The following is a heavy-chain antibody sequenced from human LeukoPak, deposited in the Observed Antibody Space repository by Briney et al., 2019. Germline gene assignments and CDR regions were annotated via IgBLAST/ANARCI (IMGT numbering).Heavy chain of an antibody. V-gene: IGHV1-18*01. J-gene: IGHJ3*02. CDR1: GYTFTSHG. D-gene: IGHD2-15*01. CDR3: ASRLCSGGSCFAFDI. CDR2: ISAYNGNT. Sequence: ASVKVSCKASGYTFTSHGTSWVRQAPGQGLEWMGWISAYNGNTNYAQKLQGRVTMTTDTSTSTAYMELRSLRSDDTAVYYCASRLCSGGSCFAFDIWGQGTMVTVSS.